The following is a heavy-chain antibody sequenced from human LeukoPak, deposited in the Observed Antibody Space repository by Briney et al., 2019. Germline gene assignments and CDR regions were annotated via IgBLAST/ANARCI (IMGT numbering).Heavy chain of an antibody. CDR2: IWYDGSNK. Sequence: PGGSLRLSCAASGFTFSSYGMHWVRQAPGKGLEWVAVIWYDGSNKYYADSVKGRFTISRDNSKNTLYLQMNSLRAEDTAVYYCAKDHDSSGTSDYWGQGTLVTVSS. V-gene: IGHV3-30*02. J-gene: IGHJ4*02. D-gene: IGHD3-22*01. CDR1: GFTFSSYG. CDR3: AKDHDSSGTSDY.